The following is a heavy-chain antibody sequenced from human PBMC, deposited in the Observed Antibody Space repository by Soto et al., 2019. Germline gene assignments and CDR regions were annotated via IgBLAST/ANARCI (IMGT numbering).Heavy chain of an antibody. CDR3: ARDLSGVYSYGYFYYYYGMDV. J-gene: IGHJ6*02. CDR1: GFTFSSYA. D-gene: IGHD5-18*01. CDR2: ISYDGSNK. V-gene: IGHV3-30-3*01. Sequence: GGSLRLSCAASGFTFSSYAMHWVRQAPGKGLEWVAVISYDGSNKYYADSVKGRFTISRDNSKNTLYLQMNSLRAEDTAVYYCARDLSGVYSYGYFYYYYGMDVWGQGTTVTVSS.